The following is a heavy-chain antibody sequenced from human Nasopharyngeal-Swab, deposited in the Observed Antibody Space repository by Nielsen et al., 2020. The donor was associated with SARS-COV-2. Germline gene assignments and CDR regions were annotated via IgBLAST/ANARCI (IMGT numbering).Heavy chain of an antibody. V-gene: IGHV3-7*01. CDR1: GLTSTTSW. D-gene: IGHD3-10*01. CDR2: IKQDGSDK. CDR3: GRGGKLGALDI. Sequence: GGFLRPSCPASGLTSTTSWMSWVRQVPGKGLGWVANIKQDGSDKYYVDSVKGRFTISRDNAKNSLELQMNSLRDEGPSVYYCGRGGKLGALDIWGQGTMVTVSS. J-gene: IGHJ3*02.